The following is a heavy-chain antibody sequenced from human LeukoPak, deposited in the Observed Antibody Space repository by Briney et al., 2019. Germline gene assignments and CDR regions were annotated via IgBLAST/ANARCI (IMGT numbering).Heavy chain of an antibody. J-gene: IGHJ4*02. Sequence: SESLSLTCAVSVGSICSNYWWGWVRQPPGKGLEGIGEIYHSGSPNYNPSLKSRVTISVDKSRNHFSLNLSSVTAADTAVYYCARVNINNWHSCDYWGQGTLVTVSS. CDR1: VGSICSNYW. D-gene: IGHD1-1*01. CDR3: ARVNINNWHSCDY. CDR2: IYHSGSP. V-gene: IGHV4-4*02.